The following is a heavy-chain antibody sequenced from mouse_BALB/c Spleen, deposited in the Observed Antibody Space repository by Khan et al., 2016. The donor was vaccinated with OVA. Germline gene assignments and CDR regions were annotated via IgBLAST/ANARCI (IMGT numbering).Heavy chain of an antibody. CDR3: AKDPPYYGMDY. V-gene: IGHV2-6-5*01. Sequence: QVQLKESGPGLVAPSQSLSITCTVSGFSLTDYAVSWIRQPPGKGLEWLGVIWAGGIKYYNSALKSRLSITKDNSKSQVFLKMNSLQTDDTAMYYCAKDPPYYGMDYWGQGTSVNVSS. J-gene: IGHJ4*01. CDR1: GFSLTDYA. CDR2: IWAGGIK.